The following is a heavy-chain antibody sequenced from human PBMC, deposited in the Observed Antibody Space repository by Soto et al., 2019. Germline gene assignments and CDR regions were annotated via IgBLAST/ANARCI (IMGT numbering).Heavy chain of an antibody. V-gene: IGHV2-5*01. Sequence: QITLKESGPPLVKPTQTLTLTCSFSGFSLSSSAVGVGWIRQPPGKAPEWLALIYWNVDKQYSPSLKSRFTITKDTSKNQVVLTMTNMDPVDTARYHCAHGRGWLFDYWGQGILVTVSS. CDR1: GFSLSSSAVG. J-gene: IGHJ4*02. CDR3: AHGRGWLFDY. D-gene: IGHD6-19*01. CDR2: IYWNVDK.